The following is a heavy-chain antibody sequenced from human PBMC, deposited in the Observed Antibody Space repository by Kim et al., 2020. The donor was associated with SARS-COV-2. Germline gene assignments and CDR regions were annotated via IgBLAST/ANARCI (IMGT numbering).Heavy chain of an antibody. CDR2: YAP. V-gene: IGHV3-73*01. CDR3: TRPSYGMDV. Sequence: YAPANAASGKGRLTISRDDSKNTAYLQMNSLKTEDTAVYYCTRPSYGMDVWGQGTTVTVSS. J-gene: IGHJ6*02.